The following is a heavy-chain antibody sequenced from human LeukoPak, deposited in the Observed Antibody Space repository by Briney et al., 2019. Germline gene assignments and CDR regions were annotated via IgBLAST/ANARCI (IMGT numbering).Heavy chain of an antibody. CDR3: ARGGRRAAAGTRRLGGAFDI. J-gene: IGHJ3*02. CDR1: GFTLSSYE. V-gene: IGHV3-48*03. D-gene: IGHD6-13*01. CDR2: ISSSGSTI. Sequence: RAGGSLRLSCAASGFTLSSYEMNWVRQAPGKGLGWVPYISSSGSTINYADSVKGRFTISRDNAKNSLYLQMNSLRAEDTAVYYCARGGRRAAAGTRRLGGAFDIWGQGTMVTVSS.